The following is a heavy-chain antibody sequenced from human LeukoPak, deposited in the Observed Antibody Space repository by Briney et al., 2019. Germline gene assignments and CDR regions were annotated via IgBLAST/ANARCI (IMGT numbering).Heavy chain of an antibody. Sequence: SVKVSCKASGGTFSSYAISWVRQAPGQGLEWMGGIIPIFGTANYAQKFQGRVTITADESTSTAYMELSSLRSENTAVYYCAREGGKPNYFDYWGQGTLVTVSS. CDR3: AREGGKPNYFDY. D-gene: IGHD4-23*01. CDR1: GGTFSSYA. J-gene: IGHJ4*02. V-gene: IGHV1-69*01. CDR2: IIPIFGTA.